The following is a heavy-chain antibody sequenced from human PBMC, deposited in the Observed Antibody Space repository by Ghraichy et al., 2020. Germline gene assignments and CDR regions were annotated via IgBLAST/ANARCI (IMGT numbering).Heavy chain of an antibody. Sequence: GESLNISCAASGFTFSSYSMNWVRQAPGKGLEWVSSISSSSSYIYYADSVKGRFTISRDNAKNSLYLQMNSLRAEDTAVYYCARDPGSGWYAGRYYFDYWGQGTLVTVSS. D-gene: IGHD6-19*01. CDR3: ARDPGSGWYAGRYYFDY. CDR1: GFTFSSYS. CDR2: ISSSSSYI. J-gene: IGHJ4*02. V-gene: IGHV3-21*01.